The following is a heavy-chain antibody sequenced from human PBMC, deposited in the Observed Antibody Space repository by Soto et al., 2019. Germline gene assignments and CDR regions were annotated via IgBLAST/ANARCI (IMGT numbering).Heavy chain of an antibody. CDR3: ARYYYDSSGYYYREVGYYYGMDV. CDR1: GFTFSDYY. J-gene: IGHJ6*02. CDR2: ISSSGSTI. D-gene: IGHD3-22*01. Sequence: PGGSLRLSCAASGFTFSDYYMSWIRQAPGKWLEWVSYISSSGSTIYYADSVKGRFTISRDNAKNSLYLQMNSLRAEDTAVYYCARYYYDSSGYYYREVGYYYGMDVWGQGXTVTVYS. V-gene: IGHV3-11*01.